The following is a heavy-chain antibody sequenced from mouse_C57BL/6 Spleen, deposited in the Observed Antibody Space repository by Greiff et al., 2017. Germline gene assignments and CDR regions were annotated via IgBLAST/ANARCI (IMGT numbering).Heavy chain of an antibody. CDR3: ARRNLSTMVYWYFDV. V-gene: IGHV1-59*01. D-gene: IGHD2-2*01. CDR1: GYTFTSYW. J-gene: IGHJ1*03. Sequence: QVQLQQPGAELVRPGTSVKLSCKASGYTFTSYWMHWVKQRPGQGLEWIGVIDPSDSYTNYNQKFKGKATLTVDTSSSTAYMQLSSLSSEDSAVYYCARRNLSTMVYWYFDVWGTGTTVTVSS. CDR2: IDPSDSYT.